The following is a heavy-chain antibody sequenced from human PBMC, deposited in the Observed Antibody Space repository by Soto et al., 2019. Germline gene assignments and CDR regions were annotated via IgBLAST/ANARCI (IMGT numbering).Heavy chain of an antibody. D-gene: IGHD3-3*01. CDR1: GYSFTSYW. V-gene: IGHV5-51*01. Sequence: GESLKISCKGSGYSFTSYWIGWVRQMPGKGLEWMGIIYPGDSDTRYSPSFQGQVTISADKSISTAYLQWSSLKALDTAMYYCARHPRGDFWSGQLYYFDYWGQGTLVTVSS. J-gene: IGHJ4*02. CDR2: IYPGDSDT. CDR3: ARHPRGDFWSGQLYYFDY.